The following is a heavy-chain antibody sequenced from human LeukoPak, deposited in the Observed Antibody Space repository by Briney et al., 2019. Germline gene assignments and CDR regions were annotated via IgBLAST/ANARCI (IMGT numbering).Heavy chain of an antibody. CDR3: ARGGDYYGSGSYRFDY. D-gene: IGHD3-10*01. Sequence: SETLSLTCAVYGGSFSGYYWSWIRQPPGKGLEWIGEINHSGSTNYNPSLKSRVTISVDTSKNQFSLKSSSVTAADTAVYYCARGGDYYGSGSYRFDYWGQGTLVTVSS. CDR2: INHSGST. CDR1: GGSFSGYY. V-gene: IGHV4-34*01. J-gene: IGHJ4*02.